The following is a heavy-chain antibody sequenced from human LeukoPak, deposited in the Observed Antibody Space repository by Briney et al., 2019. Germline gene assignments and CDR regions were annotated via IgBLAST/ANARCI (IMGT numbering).Heavy chain of an antibody. CDR1: GYSFTSYW. CDR3: ARHVVRGGYDLDAFDI. CDR2: IYPGDSDT. Sequence: GESLKISCKGSGYSFTSYWIGWVRQMPGKGLEWMGIIYPGDSDTRYSPSFQGQVTISADKSISTAYLQWSSLKASDTAMYYCARHVVRGGYDLDAFDIWGQGTMVTVSS. D-gene: IGHD2-2*01. J-gene: IGHJ3*02. V-gene: IGHV5-51*01.